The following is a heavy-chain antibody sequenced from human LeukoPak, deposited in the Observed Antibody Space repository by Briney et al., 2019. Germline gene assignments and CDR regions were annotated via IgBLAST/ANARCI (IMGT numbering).Heavy chain of an antibody. V-gene: IGHV3-23*01. Sequence: GGSLRLSCAASGFTFSSYAMSWVRQAPGKGLEWVSAISGSGGSTYYADSVKGRFTISRDNSKNTLYLQMNSLRAEDTAVYYCAKDPRIKRQLYSNWFDPWGQGTLVTVSS. D-gene: IGHD6-13*01. CDR3: AKDPRIKRQLYSNWFDP. CDR1: GFTFSSYA. CDR2: ISGSGGST. J-gene: IGHJ5*02.